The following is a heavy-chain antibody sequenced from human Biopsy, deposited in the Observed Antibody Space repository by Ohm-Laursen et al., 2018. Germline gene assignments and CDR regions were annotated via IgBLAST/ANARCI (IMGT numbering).Heavy chain of an antibody. Sequence: SLRLSCAASESTFRSYWMDWVRQAPGRGLEWVSYINVYSNKKYYADSVKGRFIVPRDNDKNSLYLQMNSLRAEDTAVYHCARSPGRDRMDVWGQGTTVIVSS. CDR1: ESTFRSYW. CDR3: ARSPGRDRMDV. CDR2: INVYSNKK. J-gene: IGHJ6*02. D-gene: IGHD1-14*01. V-gene: IGHV3-48*04.